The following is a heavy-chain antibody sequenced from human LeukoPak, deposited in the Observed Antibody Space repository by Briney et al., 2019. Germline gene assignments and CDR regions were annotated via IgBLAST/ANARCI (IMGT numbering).Heavy chain of an antibody. CDR3: ARQYYYESSGFWY. D-gene: IGHD3-22*01. J-gene: IGHJ4*02. V-gene: IGHV4-59*01. CDR1: GGSISSYY. CDR2: IYHTGST. Sequence: PSETLSLTCTVSGGSISSYYWSWIRQPPGKGLEWIGYIYHTGSTKYNPSLKGRVTISVDTSKNQFSLKLSSVTAADTAVYYCARQYYYESSGFWYWGQGTLVTVSS.